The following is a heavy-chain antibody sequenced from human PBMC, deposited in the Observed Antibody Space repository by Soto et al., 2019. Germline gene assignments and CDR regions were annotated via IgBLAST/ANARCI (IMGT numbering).Heavy chain of an antibody. CDR2: IYYSGST. Sequence: LSLTCTVSGGSVSSGGYYWSWIRQHPGKGLEWIGYIYYSGSTYYNPSLKSRVTISVDTSKNQFSLKLSSVTAADTAVYYCARDERHYDSSGYSLYYYGMDVWGQGTTVTVSS. D-gene: IGHD3-22*01. J-gene: IGHJ6*02. CDR1: GGSVSSGGYY. CDR3: ARDERHYDSSGYSLYYYGMDV. V-gene: IGHV4-31*03.